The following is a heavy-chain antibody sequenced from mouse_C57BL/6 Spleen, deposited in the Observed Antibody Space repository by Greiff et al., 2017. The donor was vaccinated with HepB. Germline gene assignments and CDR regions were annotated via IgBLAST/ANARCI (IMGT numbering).Heavy chain of an antibody. CDR1: GFTFTDYY. Sequence: EVKLMESGGGLVQPGGSLSLSCAASGFTFTDYYMSWVRQPPGKALEWLGFIRNKANGYTTEYSASVKGRFTISRDNSQSILYLQMNALRAEDRATYYCASEYGYDVWFAYWGQGTLVTVSA. D-gene: IGHD2-2*01. V-gene: IGHV7-3*01. CDR3: ASEYGYDVWFAY. CDR2: IRNKANGYTT. J-gene: IGHJ3*01.